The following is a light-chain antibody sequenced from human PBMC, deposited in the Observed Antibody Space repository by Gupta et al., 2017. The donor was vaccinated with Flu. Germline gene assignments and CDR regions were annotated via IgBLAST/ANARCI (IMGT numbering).Light chain of an antibody. CDR2: DGS. Sequence: PGTLSLSPGERATLSCRASQSVTNNYLAWYQQKPGQAPRLRSYDGSTGATDIPHRFSGSGSGTDCTLIINELEPEDFAIYYCQQYGSVPTVGGGTKVEI. CDR1: QSVTNNY. V-gene: IGKV3-20*01. CDR3: QQYGSVPT. J-gene: IGKJ4*01.